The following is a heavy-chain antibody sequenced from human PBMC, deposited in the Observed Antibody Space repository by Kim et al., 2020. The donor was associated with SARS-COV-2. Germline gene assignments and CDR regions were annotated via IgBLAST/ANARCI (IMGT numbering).Heavy chain of an antibody. Sequence: STYYADSVKGSFTISRDESKNTVYLQMNSLRAEDTAVYFCAREPSTYFDYWGQGTLVTVSS. CDR3: AREPSTYFDY. J-gene: IGHJ4*02. V-gene: IGHV3-66*01. CDR2: ST.